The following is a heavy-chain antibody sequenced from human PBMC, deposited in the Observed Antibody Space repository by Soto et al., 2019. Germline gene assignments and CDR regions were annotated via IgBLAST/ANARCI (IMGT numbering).Heavy chain of an antibody. J-gene: IGHJ5*02. CDR2: IYSGGTT. CDR3: ARNGDSSDYRGWFDP. CDR1: GFTVSSNY. Sequence: EVQLVESGGGLVQPGGSLRLSCAASGFTVSSNYMSWVRQAPGKGLEWVSVIYSGGTTYYADSVKGRFTISRDNSKNTPYLQMNSLRAEDTAVYYCARNGDSSDYRGWFDPWGQRTLVTVSS. V-gene: IGHV3-66*01. D-gene: IGHD3-22*01.